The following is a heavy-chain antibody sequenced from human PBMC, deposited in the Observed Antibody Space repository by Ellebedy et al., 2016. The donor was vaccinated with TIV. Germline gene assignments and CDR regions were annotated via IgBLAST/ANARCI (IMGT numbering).Heavy chain of an antibody. CDR2: NHYSGSS. Sequence: MPSETLSLTCTVSGGSISSYYWSWIRQPPGKGLEWIGYNHYSGSSNYNPSLKSRVTISVDTSKHQFSLKLSSVTAADTAVYYCARADYGDSGAYYYGLDVWGQGTTVTVSS. D-gene: IGHD4-17*01. CDR3: ARADYGDSGAYYYGLDV. J-gene: IGHJ6*02. V-gene: IGHV4-59*01. CDR1: GGSISSYY.